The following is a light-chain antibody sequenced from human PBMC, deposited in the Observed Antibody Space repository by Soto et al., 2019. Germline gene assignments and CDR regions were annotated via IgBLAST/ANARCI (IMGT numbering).Light chain of an antibody. Sequence: DIVMTQSPLSLPVTPGEPASISCRSSQSLLHSNGYNYLDWYLQKPGQSPQLLIYLTSNRVSGVPDRFSGSGSGTDFTLKISRVEAEDVGVYYCMQALQTPWTFGQGTKVEIK. J-gene: IGKJ1*01. V-gene: IGKV2-28*01. CDR3: MQALQTPWT. CDR1: QSLLHSNGYNY. CDR2: LTS.